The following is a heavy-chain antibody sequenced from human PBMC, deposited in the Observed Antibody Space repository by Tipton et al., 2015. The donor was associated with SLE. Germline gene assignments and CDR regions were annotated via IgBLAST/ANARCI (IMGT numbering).Heavy chain of an antibody. D-gene: IGHD6-19*01. CDR2: IYYSGST. CDR3: ARDDSSGWYFDY. J-gene: IGHJ4*02. Sequence: TLSLTCTVSGGSISSSSYYWGWIRQPPGKGLEWIGNIYYSGSTYYNPSLKSRVTISVDTSKNQFSLKLTSVTAADTAVYYCARDDSSGWYFDYWGQGTLVTVSS. V-gene: IGHV4-39*07. CDR1: GGSISSSSYY.